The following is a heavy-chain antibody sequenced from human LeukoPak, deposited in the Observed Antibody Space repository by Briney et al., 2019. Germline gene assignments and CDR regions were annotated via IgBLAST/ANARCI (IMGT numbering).Heavy chain of an antibody. CDR3: TTGFFGVVNDAFDI. CDR1: GFTFSNAW. V-gene: IGHV3-15*01. D-gene: IGHD3-3*01. J-gene: IGHJ3*02. CDR2: IYSKTDGGTT. Sequence: GGSLRLSCAASGFTFSNAWMNWVRQAPGTGLEWVGRIYSKTDGGTTDYAAPVKGRFTISRDDSKNTLYLQMNSLKTEDTAVYYCTTGFFGVVNDAFDIWGQGTTVTVSS.